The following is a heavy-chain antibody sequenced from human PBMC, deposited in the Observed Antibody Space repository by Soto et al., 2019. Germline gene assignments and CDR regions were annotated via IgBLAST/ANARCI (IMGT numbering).Heavy chain of an antibody. J-gene: IGHJ4*02. D-gene: IGHD5-12*01. Sequence: SETLSLTCTVSGGSISSYYWSWIRQPPGKGLEWIGYIYYSGSTNYNPSLKSRVTISVDTSKNQFSLKLSSVTAADTVVYYCARGYSGYDPHDYWGQGTLVTVSS. CDR1: GGSISSYY. CDR3: ARGYSGYDPHDY. CDR2: IYYSGST. V-gene: IGHV4-59*01.